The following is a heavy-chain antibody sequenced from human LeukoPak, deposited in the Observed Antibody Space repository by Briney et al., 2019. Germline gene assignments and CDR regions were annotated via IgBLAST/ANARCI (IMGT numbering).Heavy chain of an antibody. CDR1: GYTFTVYY. Sequence: GASVKVSCKASGYTFTVYYMHWVRQAPGQGLEWMGWINPNSGGTNYAQKFQGRVTMTRDTSISTAYMELSRLRSDDTAVYYCARDVGIVVVPAAIPRGWFDPWGQGTLVTVSS. V-gene: IGHV1-2*02. J-gene: IGHJ5*02. CDR2: INPNSGGT. CDR3: ARDVGIVVVPAAIPRGWFDP. D-gene: IGHD2-2*01.